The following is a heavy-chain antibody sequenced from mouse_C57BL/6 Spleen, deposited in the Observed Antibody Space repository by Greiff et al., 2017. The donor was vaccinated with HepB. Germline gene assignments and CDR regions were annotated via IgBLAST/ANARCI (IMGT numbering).Heavy chain of an antibody. CDR2: INPYNGGT. D-gene: IGHD3-2*01. J-gene: IGHJ2*01. Sequence: VQLQQSGPVLVKPGASVKMSCKASGYTFTDYYMNWVKQSHGKSLEWIGVINPYNGGTSYNQKFKGKATLTVDKSSSTAYMELNSLTSEDSAVYYCARWVTAGGGYFDYWGQGTTLTVSS. CDR1: GYTFTDYY. V-gene: IGHV1-19*01. CDR3: ARWVTAGGGYFDY.